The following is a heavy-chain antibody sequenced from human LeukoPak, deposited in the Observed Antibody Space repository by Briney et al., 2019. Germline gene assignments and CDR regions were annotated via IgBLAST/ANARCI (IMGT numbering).Heavy chain of an antibody. J-gene: IGHJ4*02. CDR1: GFTVSSND. CDR3: AKDGWFGELPYFDY. D-gene: IGHD3-10*01. CDR2: IYSGGRT. V-gene: IGHV3-53*01. Sequence: GGSLRLSCAASGFTVSSNDMSWVRQAPGKGLEWVSVIYSGGRTFYADSVKGRFTISRDNSKNTLYLQMNSLRAEDTAVYYCAKDGWFGELPYFDYWGQGTLVTVSS.